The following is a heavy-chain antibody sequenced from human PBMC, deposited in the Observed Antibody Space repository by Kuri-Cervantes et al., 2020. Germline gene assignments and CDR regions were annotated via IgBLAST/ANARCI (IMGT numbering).Heavy chain of an antibody. V-gene: IGHV4-59*12. CDR1: GGSISSYY. Sequence: SETLSLTCTVSGGSISSYYWSWIRQPPGKGLEWIGHIYYSGSTNYNPSLKSRVTISVDTSKNQFSLKLSSVTAADTAVYYCARDGWASRGYYYYGMDVWGQGTTVTVSS. CDR2: IYYSGST. J-gene: IGHJ6*02. CDR3: ARDGWASRGYYYYGMDV. D-gene: IGHD5-24*01.